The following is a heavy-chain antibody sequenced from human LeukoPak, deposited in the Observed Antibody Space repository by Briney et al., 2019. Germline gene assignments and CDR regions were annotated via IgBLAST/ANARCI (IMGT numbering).Heavy chain of an antibody. V-gene: IGHV4-59*01. CDR2: TYHSGYT. J-gene: IGHJ4*02. D-gene: IGHD3-10*01. CDR3: ARDRELGH. Sequence: SGTLSLTCTVSGDTISNYFWGWIRQPPGKGLEWIGYTYHSGYTDYNPSLKSRVTISADTSKNQFSLKLRAVTAADTAVNYCARDRELGHWGQGTLVSVSS. CDR1: GDTISNYF.